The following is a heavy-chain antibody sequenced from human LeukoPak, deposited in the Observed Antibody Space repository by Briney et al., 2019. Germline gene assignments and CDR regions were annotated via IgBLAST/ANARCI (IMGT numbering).Heavy chain of an antibody. CDR2: INPNSGDT. D-gene: IGHD3-10*01. V-gene: IGHV1-8*01. CDR1: GYTFTNFE. CDR3: ARFRIHYGSGRPSGLDV. Sequence: GASVKVSCKTSGYTFTNFEVNWVRQTTGQRLEWRGWINPNSGDTAYAQKFQDRVTMTGNTSTSTAYMDLSSLSSDDTAGYYCARFRIHYGSGRPSGLDVWGQGTTVTVSS. J-gene: IGHJ6*02.